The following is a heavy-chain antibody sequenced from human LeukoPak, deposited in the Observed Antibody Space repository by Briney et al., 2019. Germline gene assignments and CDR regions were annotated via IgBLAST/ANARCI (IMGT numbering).Heavy chain of an antibody. D-gene: IGHD5-24*01. J-gene: IGHJ4*02. CDR3: ARDLGDGLQSFDY. V-gene: IGHV1-2*02. CDR2: INPNSGGT. CDR1: GYTFTGYY. Sequence: ASVKVSCKASGYTFTGYYMHWVRQAPGQGLEWMGWINPNSGGTNYAQKFQGRVTMTRDTSISTAYMERSRLRSDDTAVYYCARDLGDGLQSFDYWGQGTLVTVSS.